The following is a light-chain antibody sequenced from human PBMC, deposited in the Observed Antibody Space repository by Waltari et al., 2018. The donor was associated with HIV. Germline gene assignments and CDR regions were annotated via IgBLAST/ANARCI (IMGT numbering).Light chain of an antibody. Sequence: QSALTQPRSVSGSPGQSVTIPCTGTSSDVGGYNYVSWYPQHPGKAPKLMIYAVSKRPSGVPDRFSGSKSGNTASLTISGLQAEDEADYYCCSYAGSYTKVFGGGTKLTVL. J-gene: IGLJ2*01. CDR2: AVS. CDR3: CSYAGSYTKV. V-gene: IGLV2-11*01. CDR1: SSDVGGYNY.